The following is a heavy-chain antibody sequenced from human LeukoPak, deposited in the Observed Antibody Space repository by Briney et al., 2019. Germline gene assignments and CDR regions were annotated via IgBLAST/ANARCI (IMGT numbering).Heavy chain of an antibody. CDR3: ARSRSGYYP. Sequence: SETLSLTCTVSGGSISSYYWSWIRQPPGKGLEWIGDIYYSGSTNYNPSLKSRVTMSVDTSKNQFSLKLSSVTAADTAVYYCARSRSGYYPWGQGTLVTVSS. CDR1: GGSISSYY. J-gene: IGHJ5*02. D-gene: IGHD3-22*01. V-gene: IGHV4-59*01. CDR2: IYYSGST.